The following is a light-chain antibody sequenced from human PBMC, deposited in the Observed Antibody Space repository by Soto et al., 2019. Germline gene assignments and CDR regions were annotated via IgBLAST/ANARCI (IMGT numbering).Light chain of an antibody. Sequence: QSVLTQPPSVSAAPGQNVTISCSGSSSNIGSNFVSWYLQLPGTAPTLLIHDDNRRLSGTPDRFSASKSGTSATLDITGLQPGDEADYYCAAWYYSLSPYCVFGGGTKLTVL. CDR3: AAWYYSLSPYCV. CDR2: DDN. CDR1: SSNIGSNF. J-gene: IGLJ3*02. V-gene: IGLV1-51*01.